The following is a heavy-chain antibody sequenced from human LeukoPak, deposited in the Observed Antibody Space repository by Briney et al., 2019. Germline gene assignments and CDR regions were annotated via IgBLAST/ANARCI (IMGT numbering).Heavy chain of an antibody. CDR3: AKDDYGGNSGAFDI. Sequence: PGGSLRLSCAASGFTFSSYGMHWVRQAPGKGLKWVAFTRYDGSNKYYADSVKGRFTISRDNSKNTLYLQMNSLRAEDTAVYYCAKDDYGGNSGAFDIWGQGTMVTVSS. CDR1: GFTFSSYG. D-gene: IGHD4-23*01. J-gene: IGHJ3*02. CDR2: TRYDGSNK. V-gene: IGHV3-30*02.